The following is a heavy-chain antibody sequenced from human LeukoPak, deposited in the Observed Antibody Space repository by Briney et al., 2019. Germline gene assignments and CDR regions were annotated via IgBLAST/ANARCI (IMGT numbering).Heavy chain of an antibody. Sequence: PGGSLRLSCAASGFTFISYVMSWGRQAPGKGLEWVSAISGSGGSTYYADSVKGRFTISRDNSKNTLYLQMNSLRAEDTAVYYCAKVMTRTMVRGIPPSDEWSQGSPVTVSS. D-gene: IGHD3-10*01. J-gene: IGHJ4*02. CDR3: AKVMTRTMVRGIPPSDE. CDR2: ISGSGGST. V-gene: IGHV3-23*01. CDR1: GFTFISYV.